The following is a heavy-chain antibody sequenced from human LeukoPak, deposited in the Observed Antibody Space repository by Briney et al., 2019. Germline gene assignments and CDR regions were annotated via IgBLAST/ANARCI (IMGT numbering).Heavy chain of an antibody. V-gene: IGHV3-23*01. CDR1: GFTFSSYA. J-gene: IGHJ3*02. CDR2: ISASGGST. D-gene: IGHD3-3*01. Sequence: GGSLRLSCAASGFTFSSYAMSWVRQAPGKGLEWVSAISASGGSTYYADSVKGRFTISRDNAKNTLYLQMNSLRAEDTAVYYCARKRYYDFWSGINDAFDIWGQGTMVTVSS. CDR3: ARKRYYDFWSGINDAFDI.